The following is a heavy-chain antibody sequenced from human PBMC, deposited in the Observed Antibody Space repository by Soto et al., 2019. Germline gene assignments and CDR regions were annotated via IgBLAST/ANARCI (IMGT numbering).Heavy chain of an antibody. CDR3: LRDYSGWFDF. J-gene: IGHJ5*01. Sequence: QVQLVESGGGVVLPGRSLRLSCAASGFTFSSYPIHWVRQAPGKGLEWVGSISYDGTSEDFADSLRGRFTLSRDNSKNMLWLQMNSLRSEDTAVYYCLRDYSGWFDFWGQGTLVTVSS. CDR2: ISYDGTSE. CDR1: GFTFSSYP. D-gene: IGHD3-10*01. V-gene: IGHV3-30-3*01.